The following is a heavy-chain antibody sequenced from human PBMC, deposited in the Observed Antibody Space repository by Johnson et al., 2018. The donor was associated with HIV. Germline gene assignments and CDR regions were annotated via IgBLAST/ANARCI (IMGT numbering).Heavy chain of an antibody. CDR3: AREKYYESRGLQIDTLDI. CDR1: AFTFSSND. V-gene: IGHV3-23*04. J-gene: IGHJ3*02. CDR2: ISGSDNST. D-gene: IGHD3-22*01. Sequence: VQLVESGGGLVQPGGSLRLSCGASAFTFSSNDMKWVRQAPGKGLEWVSPISGSDNSTNYADSVRGRFTISRDKSKNTLFLKMGSLRTEDMAVYYCAREKYYESRGLQIDTLDIWGQGTLVTVSS.